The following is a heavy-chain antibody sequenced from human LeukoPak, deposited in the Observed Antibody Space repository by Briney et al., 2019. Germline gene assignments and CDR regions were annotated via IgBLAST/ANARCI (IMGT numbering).Heavy chain of an antibody. CDR2: IIPIFGTA. CDR1: GGTFSSYA. CDR3: ARDPPGGPDNWFDP. D-gene: IGHD3-10*01. J-gene: IGHJ5*02. V-gene: IGHV1-69*13. Sequence: SVKVSCKASGGTFSSYAISWVRQAPGQGLGWMGGIIPIFGTANYAQKFQGRVTITADESTSTAYMELSSLRSEDTAVYYCARDPPGGPDNWFDPWGQGTLVTVSS.